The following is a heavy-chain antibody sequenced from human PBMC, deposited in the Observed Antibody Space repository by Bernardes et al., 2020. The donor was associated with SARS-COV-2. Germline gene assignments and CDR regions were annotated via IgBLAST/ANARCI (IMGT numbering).Heavy chain of an antibody. V-gene: IGHV3-21*06. CDR2: FSSQSNYI. J-gene: IGHJ4*02. CDR1: GFNFDTFS. D-gene: IGHD6-19*01. CDR3: ATLYSGYYCDA. Sequence: GGSLRLSCAASGFNFDTFSMTWVRQAPGKGLDWVSSFSSQSNYIYYADSVKGRFTISRDNARNLVYLQMNGLRAEDTAVYYCATLYSGYYCDAWGQGTLVTVSS.